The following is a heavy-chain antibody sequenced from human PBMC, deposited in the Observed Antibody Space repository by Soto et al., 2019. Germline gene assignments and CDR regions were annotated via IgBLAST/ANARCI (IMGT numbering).Heavy chain of an antibody. CDR1: GFTFSSYA. D-gene: IGHD3-10*01. Sequence: GGSLRLSCAASGFTFSSYAMSWVRQAPGKGLEWVSAISGSGGSTYYADSVKGRFTISRDNSKNTLYLQMNSLRAEDTAVYYCAKDSTDLFTMVRGTIDYWGQGTLVTVSS. V-gene: IGHV3-23*01. CDR3: AKDSTDLFTMVRGTIDY. J-gene: IGHJ4*02. CDR2: ISGSGGST.